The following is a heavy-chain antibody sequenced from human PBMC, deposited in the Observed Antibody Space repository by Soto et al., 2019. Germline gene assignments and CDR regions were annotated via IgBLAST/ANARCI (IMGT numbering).Heavy chain of an antibody. D-gene: IGHD4-17*01. CDR2: INPSGDGA. CDR3: ARVALGYDYADV. V-gene: IGHV1-46*02. J-gene: IGHJ6*02. Sequence: QVQLVQSGAEVQKPGASVKVSCKAFGYTFHAFYMHWVRQAPGQGLEWMGVINPSGDGASYAQKFQGRGTMTRDTSTSTVYMELSSLRSEDTGVYYCARVALGYDYADVWGQGTTVTVSS. CDR1: GYTFHAFY.